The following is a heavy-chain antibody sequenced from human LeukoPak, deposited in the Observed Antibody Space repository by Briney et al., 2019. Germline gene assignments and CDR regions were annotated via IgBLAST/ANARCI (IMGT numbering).Heavy chain of an antibody. Sequence: PGGSLRLSCAASEFTFISYAMNWVRQAPGKGLEWVSSISANGDSTKYADAVKGRFTISRDNSRNTLYLQMNSLRAEDTAVYYWAKERGYCSSTNCYGAFDSWGQGTPVPVSS. J-gene: IGHJ4*02. CDR3: AKERGYCSSTNCYGAFDS. CDR2: ISANGDST. D-gene: IGHD2-2*01. V-gene: IGHV3-23*01. CDR1: EFTFISYA.